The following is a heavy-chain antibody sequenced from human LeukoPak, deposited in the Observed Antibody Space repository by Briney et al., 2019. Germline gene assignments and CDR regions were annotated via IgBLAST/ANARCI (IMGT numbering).Heavy chain of an antibody. D-gene: IGHD2-21*01. CDR1: GYTFTGYY. V-gene: IGHV1-2*02. Sequence: ASVKVSCKASGYTFTGYYMHWVRQAPGQGLEWMGWINPNSGGTNYAQKFQGRVTMTRDTSISTAHMELSRLRSDDTAVYYCARDPARNGVGEDVFDYWGQGTLVTVSS. CDR3: ARDPARNGVGEDVFDY. J-gene: IGHJ4*02. CDR2: INPNSGGT.